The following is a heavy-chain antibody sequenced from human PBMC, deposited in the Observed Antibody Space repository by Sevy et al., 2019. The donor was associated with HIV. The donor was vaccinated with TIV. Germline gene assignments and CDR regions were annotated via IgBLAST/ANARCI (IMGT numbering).Heavy chain of an antibody. CDR1: GDTVSSNNAA. CDR2: TYYRSKWYF. J-gene: IGHJ4*02. Sequence: SETLSLTCAISGDTVSSNNAAWNWIRQSPSRGLEWLGRTYYRSKWYFEYPPSVKSRITINPDTSKNQFSLQLNSVTPEDTAIYHCAGAISGDFDYWGQGTLVTVSS. CDR3: AGAISGDFDY. V-gene: IGHV6-1*01. D-gene: IGHD2-15*01.